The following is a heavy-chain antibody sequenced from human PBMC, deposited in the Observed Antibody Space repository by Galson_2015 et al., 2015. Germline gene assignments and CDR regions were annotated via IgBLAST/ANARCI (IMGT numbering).Heavy chain of an antibody. CDR3: ARQGGDNCYDYVGY. CDR2: IYPGESDT. J-gene: IGHJ4*02. V-gene: IGHV5-51*01. Sequence: QSGAEVKKPGDSLQISCKGSGYSLTSYWIGWVRQLTGKGLEWMGIIYPGESDTRYSPFFQGQVTISADKSISTAYLQWSILKVSDSSMYYCARQGGDNCYDYVGYWGQGTLVTVSS. D-gene: IGHD5-12*01. CDR1: GYSLTSYW.